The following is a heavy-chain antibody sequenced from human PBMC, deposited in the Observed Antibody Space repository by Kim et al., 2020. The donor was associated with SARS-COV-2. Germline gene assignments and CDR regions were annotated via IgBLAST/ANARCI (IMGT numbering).Heavy chain of an antibody. CDR3: AKGSVVVPAAIPYGMDV. V-gene: IGHV3-23*01. CDR2: ISGSGGST. J-gene: IGHJ6*02. D-gene: IGHD2-2*01. CDR1: GFTFSSYA. Sequence: GGSLRLSCAASGFTFSSYAMSWVRQAPGKGLEWVSAISGSGGSTYYADSVKGRFTISRDNSKNTLYLQMNSLRAEDTAVYYCAKGSVVVPAAIPYGMDVWGQGTTVTVSS.